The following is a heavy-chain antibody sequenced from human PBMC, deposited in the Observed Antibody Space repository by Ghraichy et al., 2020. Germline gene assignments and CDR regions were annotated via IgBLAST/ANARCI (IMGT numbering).Heavy chain of an antibody. D-gene: IGHD2-8*01. Sequence: LTCAASGFTFSSYNMYWVRQAPGKGLEWVSYISSSSSTIYYADSVRGRFSISRDNAKKSLDLQMNGLRDEDTAVYYCARGMDYYYAMDVWGQGTTVTVSS. J-gene: IGHJ6*02. CDR3: ARGMDYYYAMDV. V-gene: IGHV3-48*02. CDR1: GFTFSSYN. CDR2: ISSSSSTI.